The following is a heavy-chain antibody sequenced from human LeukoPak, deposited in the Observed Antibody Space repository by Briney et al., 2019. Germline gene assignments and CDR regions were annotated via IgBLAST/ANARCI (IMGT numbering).Heavy chain of an antibody. J-gene: IGHJ3*02. V-gene: IGHV3-7*01. Sequence: GGSLRLSCAASGFTFSSYWMSWVRQAPGKGLEWVANIKQDGSEKYYVDSVKGRFTISRDNAKNSLYLQMNSLRAEDTAVYYCARGRRVPTDAFDIWGQGTMVTVSS. CDR3: ARGRRVPTDAFDI. CDR2: IKQDGSEK. CDR1: GFTFSSYW.